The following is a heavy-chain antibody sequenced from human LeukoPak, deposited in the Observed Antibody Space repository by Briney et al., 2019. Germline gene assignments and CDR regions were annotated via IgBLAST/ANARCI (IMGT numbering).Heavy chain of an antibody. J-gene: IGHJ3*02. CDR2: ISGSGGST. D-gene: IGHD6-19*01. CDR3: ASTQSYSSGWYDGYDAFDI. CDR1: GFTFSSYA. Sequence: PGGSLRLSCAASGFTFSSYAMSWVRQVPGKGLEWVSAISGSGGSTYYADSVKGRFTISRDNSKNTLYLQMNSLRAEDTAVYYCASTQSYSSGWYDGYDAFDIWGQGTMVTVSS. V-gene: IGHV3-23*01.